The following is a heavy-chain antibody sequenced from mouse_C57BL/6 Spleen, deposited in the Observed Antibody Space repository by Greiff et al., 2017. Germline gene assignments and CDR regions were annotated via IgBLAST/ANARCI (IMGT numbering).Heavy chain of an antibody. V-gene: IGHV1-80*01. CDR3: AKKSDYEGVNY. D-gene: IGHD2-13*01. J-gene: IGHJ2*01. CDR1: GYAFSSYW. Sequence: VHLVESGAELVKPGASVKISCKASGYAFSSYWMNWVKQRPGQGLEWIGQIYPGDGDTNYNGKFKGKATLTADKSSSTAYMQLSSLTSEDSAVXFCAKKSDYEGVNYWGQGTTLTVSS. CDR2: IYPGDGDT.